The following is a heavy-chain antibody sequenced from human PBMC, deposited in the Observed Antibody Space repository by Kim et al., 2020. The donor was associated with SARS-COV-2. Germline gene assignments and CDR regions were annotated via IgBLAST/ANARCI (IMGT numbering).Heavy chain of an antibody. Sequence: TSYRPSFQGQVTISADKSISTAYLQWSSLKASDTAMYYCARLFADYFDYWGQGTLVTVSS. CDR2: T. D-gene: IGHD3-10*02. V-gene: IGHV5-51*01. J-gene: IGHJ4*02. CDR3: ARLFADYFDY.